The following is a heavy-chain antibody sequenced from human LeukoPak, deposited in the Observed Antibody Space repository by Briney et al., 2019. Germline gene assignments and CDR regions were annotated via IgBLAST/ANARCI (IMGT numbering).Heavy chain of an antibody. V-gene: IGHV3-23*01. J-gene: IGHJ4*02. CDR2: ISGSGGST. D-gene: IGHD2-21*02. CDR3: AKAYCGGDCYFAARY. Sequence: GGSLRLSCAASGFTFSSYWMYWVRQAPGKGLEWVSAISGSGGSTYYADSVKGRFTISRDNSKNTLYLQMNSLRAEDTAVYYCAKAYCGGDCYFAARYWGQGTLVTVSS. CDR1: GFTFSSYW.